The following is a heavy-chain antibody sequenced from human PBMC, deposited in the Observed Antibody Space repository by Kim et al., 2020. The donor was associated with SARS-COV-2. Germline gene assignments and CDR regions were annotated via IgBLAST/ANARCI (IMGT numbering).Heavy chain of an antibody. V-gene: IGHV4-34*01. D-gene: IGHD2-15*01. CDR3: ARDLEVVVAAAPEVRFDP. J-gene: IGHJ5*02. Sequence: KSRVTISVATSKNQFALKLSSVTAADTAVYYCARDLEVVVAAAPEVRFDPWGQGTLVTVSS.